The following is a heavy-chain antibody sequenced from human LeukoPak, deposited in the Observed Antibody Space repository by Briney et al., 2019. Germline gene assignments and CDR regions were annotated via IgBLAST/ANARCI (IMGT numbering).Heavy chain of an antibody. CDR1: GGSISSGDYY. V-gene: IGHV4-30-4*01. CDR2: IYYSGRT. D-gene: IGHD3-10*01. CDR3: ARDSYGSGSYIGWYYGMDV. Sequence: PSQTLSLTCTVSGGSISSGDYYWSWIRQPPGKGLEWFGYIYYSGRTYYNTSLKSRVTISVDTSKNQCSLKLSSVTAADTAVYYCARDSYGSGSYIGWYYGMDVWGKGTTVTVSS. J-gene: IGHJ6*04.